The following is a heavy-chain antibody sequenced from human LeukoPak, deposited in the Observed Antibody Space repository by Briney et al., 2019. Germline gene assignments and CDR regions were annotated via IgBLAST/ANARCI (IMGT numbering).Heavy chain of an antibody. CDR1: GYTFTNYG. CDR3: ARDACVSCGGDCCHDP. D-gene: IGHD2-21*02. CDR2: ISAYNGDT. Sequence: ASVKVSCKASGYTFTNYGISWVRQTPGQGLEWMAWISAYNGDTRYAQKFQGRVILTTDTSTTTAYMELRNLRSDDTAVYYCARDACVSCGGDCCHDPWGQGTLVNVSS. J-gene: IGHJ5*02. V-gene: IGHV1-18*01.